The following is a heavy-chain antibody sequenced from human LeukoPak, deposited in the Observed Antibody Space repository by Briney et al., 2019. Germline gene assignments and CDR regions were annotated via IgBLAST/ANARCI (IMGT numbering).Heavy chain of an antibody. CDR2: ISSSGSTI. V-gene: IGHV3-48*03. CDR3: ARETAYDILTGYYPYDGMDV. J-gene: IGHJ6*04. CDR1: GFTFSSYE. D-gene: IGHD3-9*01. Sequence: GGSLRLSCAASGFTFSSYEMNWVRQAPGKGLEWVSYISSSGSTIYYADSVKGRFTISRDNAKNSLYLQMNSLRAEDTAVYYCARETAYDILTGYYPYDGMDVWGKGTTVTVSS.